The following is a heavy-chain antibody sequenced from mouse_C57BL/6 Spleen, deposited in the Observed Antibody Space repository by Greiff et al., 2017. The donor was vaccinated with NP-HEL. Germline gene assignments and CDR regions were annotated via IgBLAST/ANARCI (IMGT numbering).Heavy chain of an antibody. CDR3: ARRYGYAMDD. D-gene: IGHD2-14*01. V-gene: IGHV1-26*01. CDR1: GYTFTDYY. J-gene: IGHJ4*01. CDR2: INPNNGGT. Sequence: VQLQQSGPELVKPGASVKISCKASGYTFTDYYMNWVKQSHGKSLEWIGDINPNNGGTSYNQKFKGKATLTVDKSSSTAYMELRSLTSEDSAVYYCARRYGYAMDDWGQGTSVTVSS.